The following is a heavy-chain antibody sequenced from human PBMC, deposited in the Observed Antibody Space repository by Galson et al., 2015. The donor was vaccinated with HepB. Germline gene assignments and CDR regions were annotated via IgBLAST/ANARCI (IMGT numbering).Heavy chain of an antibody. J-gene: IGHJ4*02. V-gene: IGHV3-30*04. Sequence: SLRLSCAASGFTFNNYALHWVRQAPGKGLEWVALISYDGRNKYYADSVKGRFTNSRDNSKNTPYSQMNSPRSEDTAVFYCARDGPSYYNDTSGYYVGYWGQGTLVTVSS. CDR2: ISYDGRNK. CDR1: GFTFNNYA. CDR3: ARDGPSYYNDTSGYYVGY. D-gene: IGHD3-22*01.